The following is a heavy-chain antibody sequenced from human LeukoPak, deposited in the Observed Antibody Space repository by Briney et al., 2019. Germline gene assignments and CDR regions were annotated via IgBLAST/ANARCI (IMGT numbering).Heavy chain of an antibody. CDR1: GYTFTGYY. V-gene: IGHV1-2*02. D-gene: IGHD2-2*01. CDR3: ASVYCSSTSCYEYFQH. CDR2: INPNSGGT. Sequence: ASVKVSFKASGYTFTGYYMHWVRQAPGQGLEWMGWINPNSGGTIYAQKFQGRVTMTRDTSISTAYMELSRLRSDDTAVYYCASVYCSSTSCYEYFQHWGQGTLVTVSS. J-gene: IGHJ1*01.